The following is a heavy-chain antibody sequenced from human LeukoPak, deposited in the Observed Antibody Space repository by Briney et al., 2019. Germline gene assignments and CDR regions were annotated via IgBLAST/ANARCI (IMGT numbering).Heavy chain of an antibody. CDR1: GGSISSSSYY. CDR2: IYYSGST. D-gene: IGHD3-10*01. CDR3: ARAVWFGEPLDS. V-gene: IGHV4-39*07. J-gene: IGHJ4*02. Sequence: SETLSLTCTVSGGSISSSSYYWGWIRQPPGKGLEWIGSIYYSGSTYYNPSLKSRVTISVDTSKNQFSLKLSSVTAADTAVYYCARAVWFGEPLDSWGQGTLVTVSS.